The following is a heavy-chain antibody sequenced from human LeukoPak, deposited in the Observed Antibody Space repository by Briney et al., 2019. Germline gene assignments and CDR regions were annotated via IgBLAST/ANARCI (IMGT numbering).Heavy chain of an antibody. CDR3: ARAGYSSGWYYFDN. CDR2: LSSDGSST. D-gene: IGHD6-19*01. Sequence: GGSLRLSCAASGFTFSNYWMHWVRHAPGKGLVWVSRLSSDGSSTNYADSVKGRFTISRDDAKNTLHLQMNSLRAEDTAVYYCARAGYSSGWYYFDNWGQGILVTVSS. J-gene: IGHJ4*02. V-gene: IGHV3-74*01. CDR1: GFTFSNYW.